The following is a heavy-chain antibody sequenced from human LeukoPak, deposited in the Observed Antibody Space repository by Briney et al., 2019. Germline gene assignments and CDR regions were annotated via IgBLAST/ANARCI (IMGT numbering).Heavy chain of an antibody. CDR2: ISPSGSTI. Sequence: PGGSLRLSCAASGFTFSSYEMNWVRQAPGKGPERVSYISPSGSTIYYADSVKGRFTISRDNAKNSLYLQMNNLRAEDTAVYYCARPSGTALVISPLDYWGQGTLVTVSS. D-gene: IGHD5-18*01. J-gene: IGHJ4*02. CDR3: ARPSGTALVISPLDY. V-gene: IGHV3-48*03. CDR1: GFTFSSYE.